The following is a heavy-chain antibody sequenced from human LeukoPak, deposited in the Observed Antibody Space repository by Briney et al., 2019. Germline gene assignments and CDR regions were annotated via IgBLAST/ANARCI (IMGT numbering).Heavy chain of an antibody. D-gene: IGHD4-17*01. V-gene: IGHV1-18*01. CDR1: GYTFTSYG. J-gene: IGHJ6*02. CDR3: GSGYYGDVRRQYGMDV. Sequence: ASVKVSFKASGYTFTSYGINWMRQPPGQGLEWMGWISAYNGNTNYAQKLQGRVTMTTDTSTSTDYMELSSLRSDDTAVYYCGSGYYGDVRRQYGMDVWGQETGVSDFS. CDR2: ISAYNGNT.